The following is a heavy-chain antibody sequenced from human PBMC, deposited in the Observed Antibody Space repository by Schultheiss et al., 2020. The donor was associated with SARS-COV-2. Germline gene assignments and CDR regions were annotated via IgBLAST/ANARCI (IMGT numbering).Heavy chain of an antibody. CDR1: GFTFSDQY. Sequence: GGSLRLSCVVSGFTFSDQYMDWVRQAPGKGLEWVSAISGSGGSTYYADSVKGRFTISRDNSKNTLYLQMNSLKTEDTAVYYCTTDHYYGSGSYVYWGQGTLVTVSS. CDR2: ISGSGGST. V-gene: IGHV3-23*01. CDR3: TTDHYYGSGSYVY. D-gene: IGHD3-10*01. J-gene: IGHJ4*02.